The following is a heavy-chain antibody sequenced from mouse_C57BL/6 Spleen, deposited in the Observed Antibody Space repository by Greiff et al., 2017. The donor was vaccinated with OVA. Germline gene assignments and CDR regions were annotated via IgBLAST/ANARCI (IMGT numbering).Heavy chain of an antibody. CDR2: IGPGSGST. V-gene: IGHV1-77*01. Sequence: QVQLKESGAELVKPGASVKISCKASGYTFTDYYINWVKQRPGQGLEWSGKIGPGSGSTYYNEKFKGKATLTADKSSSTVYMQLSSLTSEDSAVYFCARGKGQLRLHYAMDYWGQGTSVTGSS. CDR1: GYTFTDYY. CDR3: ARGKGQLRLHYAMDY. D-gene: IGHD3-2*02. J-gene: IGHJ4*01.